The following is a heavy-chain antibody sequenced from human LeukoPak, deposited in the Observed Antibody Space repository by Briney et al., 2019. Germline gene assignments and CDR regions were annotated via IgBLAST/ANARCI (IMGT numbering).Heavy chain of an antibody. CDR1: GGSISSGGYS. D-gene: IGHD2/OR15-2a*01. J-gene: IGHJ3*02. Sequence: SETLSLTCAVSGGSISSGGYSWSWIRQPPGKGLEWIGYIYHSGSTYYHPSLKSRVTISVDRSKNQFSLKLSSVTAADTAVYYCARYFPLDAFDIWAKGQWSPSLQ. CDR2: IYHSGST. CDR3: ARYFPLDAFDI. V-gene: IGHV4-30-2*01.